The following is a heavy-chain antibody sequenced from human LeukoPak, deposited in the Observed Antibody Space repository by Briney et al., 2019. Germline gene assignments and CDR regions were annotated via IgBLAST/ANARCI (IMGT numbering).Heavy chain of an antibody. V-gene: IGHV3-74*01. D-gene: IGHD6-13*01. CDR3: ARDGPAVGPNDY. CDR2: IKPDGSAT. CDR1: GFTFRYHW. J-gene: IGHJ4*02. Sequence: GGSLRLSCAASGFTFRYHWMHWVRQAPGKGLVWVSGIKPDGSATVYAEAVKGRFTISRDNARKTFYLHMNSLRVEDTAVYYCARDGPAVGPNDYWGQGTLGTVSS.